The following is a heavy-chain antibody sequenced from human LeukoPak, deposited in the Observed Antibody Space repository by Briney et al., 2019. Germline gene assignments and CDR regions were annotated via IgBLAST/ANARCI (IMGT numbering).Heavy chain of an antibody. CDR3: ARGQYGAARPLSRKYYYYYMDV. V-gene: IGHV4-39*07. CDR2: IYNSGST. Sequence: SETLSLTCNVSGDSISKSRHFWAWIRQSPGRGLEWIGYIYNSGSTYYNPSLKSRVTISVDTSKNQFSLSLGSVTAADTAVYYCARGQYGAARPLSRKYYYYYMDVWGKGTTVTVSS. D-gene: IGHD6-6*01. CDR1: GDSISKSRHF. J-gene: IGHJ6*03.